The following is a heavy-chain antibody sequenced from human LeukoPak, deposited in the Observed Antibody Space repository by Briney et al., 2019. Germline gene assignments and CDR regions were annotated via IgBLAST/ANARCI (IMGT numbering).Heavy chain of an antibody. Sequence: GGSLRLSCAASGFTFSSHWMSWVRQAPGKGLEWVANIKQDGSEKYYVDSVKGRFTISRDNAKNSLYLQMNSLRAEDTAVYYCAIGDNFDYWGQGTLVTVCS. V-gene: IGHV3-7*01. CDR3: AIGDNFDY. J-gene: IGHJ4*02. CDR1: GFTFSSHW. CDR2: IKQDGSEK.